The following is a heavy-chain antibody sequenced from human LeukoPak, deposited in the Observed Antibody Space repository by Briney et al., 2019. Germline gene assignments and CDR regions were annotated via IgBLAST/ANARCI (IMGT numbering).Heavy chain of an antibody. Sequence: GGSLRLSCAASGFTFSSYAVHWVRQAPGKWLEWVAVISYDGSSKYYADSVKGRFTISRDNSKNTLYLQMNSLRSEDTAVYYCARDLCSSTSCYRTVPFDYRGQGTLVTVSS. CDR2: ISYDGSSK. J-gene: IGHJ4*02. V-gene: IGHV3-30-3*01. D-gene: IGHD2-2*01. CDR3: ARDLCSSTSCYRTVPFDY. CDR1: GFTFSSYA.